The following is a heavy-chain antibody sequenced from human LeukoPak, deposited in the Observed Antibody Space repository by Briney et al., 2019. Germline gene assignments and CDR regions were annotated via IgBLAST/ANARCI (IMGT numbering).Heavy chain of an antibody. CDR3: ARSPDILTGENFDY. D-gene: IGHD3-9*01. CDR1: GYSFINYG. CDR2: INPDSGGT. Sequence: ASVKVSCKASGYSFINYGINWVRQAPGQGLEWMGWINPDSGGTNSAQKFHDRVTMTRDTSIRTAYMEVSRLRSDDTAVYYCARSPDILTGENFDYWGQGTLVTVSS. V-gene: IGHV1-2*02. J-gene: IGHJ4*02.